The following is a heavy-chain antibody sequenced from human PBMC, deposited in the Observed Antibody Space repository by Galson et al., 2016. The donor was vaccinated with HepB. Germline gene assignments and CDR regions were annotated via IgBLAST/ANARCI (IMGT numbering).Heavy chain of an antibody. CDR2: ISSSSSTI. Sequence: SLRLSWAASGFTFSSYSMNWVRQAPGKGLEWVSYISSSSSTIYYADSVKGRFTISRDNAKNSLYLQMNSLRDEDTAVYYCATSYCSGSSYYYFDYWGQGTLVTVSS. CDR3: ATSYCSGSSYYYFDY. CDR1: GFTFSSYS. V-gene: IGHV3-48*02. D-gene: IGHD2-15*01. J-gene: IGHJ4*02.